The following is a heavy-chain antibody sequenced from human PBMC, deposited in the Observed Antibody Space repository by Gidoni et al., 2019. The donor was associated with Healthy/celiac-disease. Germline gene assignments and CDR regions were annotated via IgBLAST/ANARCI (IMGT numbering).Heavy chain of an antibody. Sequence: QVQRQESGPGLVKPSETLSLTCDGSGYSISSGYYWGWLRQPPGKGLEWIGSIYPSGSTYHTPSLTIRVTISVDTSTHQFSLKLSSVTAADTAVYYCARGMTVTSYYYYYGMDVWGQGTTVTVSS. V-gene: IGHV4-38-2*01. D-gene: IGHD4-17*01. CDR2: IYPSGST. CDR1: GYSISSGYY. CDR3: ARGMTVTSYYYYYGMDV. J-gene: IGHJ6*02.